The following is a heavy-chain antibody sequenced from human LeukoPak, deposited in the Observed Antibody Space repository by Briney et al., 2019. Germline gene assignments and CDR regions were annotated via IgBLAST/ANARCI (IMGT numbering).Heavy chain of an antibody. D-gene: IGHD1-7*01. J-gene: IGHJ4*02. CDR3: AMNYGEHYYFDY. CDR2: INHSGST. CDR1: GGSISSSSYY. V-gene: IGHV4-39*07. Sequence: SETLSLTCTVSGGSISSSSYYWGWIRQPPGKGLEWNGVINHSGSTNYNPSLKSRATISVDTSKNQFSLKLSSVTAADTAVYYCAMNYGEHYYFDYWGQGTLVTVSS.